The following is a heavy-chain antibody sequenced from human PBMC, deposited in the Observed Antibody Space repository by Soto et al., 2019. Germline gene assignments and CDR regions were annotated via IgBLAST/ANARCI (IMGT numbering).Heavy chain of an antibody. V-gene: IGHV1-8*01. Sequence: GASVKLSCTDSGYTFTSYDINWVRQATRQGLEWMGWMNPNSGNTGYAQKFQGRVTMTRNTSISTAYMELSSLRSEDTAVYCCARGYLYCSGGSCYFFTFDIWGQGTMVTVSS. CDR1: GYTFTSYD. J-gene: IGHJ3*02. CDR3: ARGYLYCSGGSCYFFTFDI. D-gene: IGHD2-15*01. CDR2: MNPNSGNT.